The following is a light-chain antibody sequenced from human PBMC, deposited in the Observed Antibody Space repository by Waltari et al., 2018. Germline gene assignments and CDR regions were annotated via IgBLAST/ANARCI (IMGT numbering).Light chain of an antibody. V-gene: IGKV3-20*01. Sequence: EIVLTQSPGTLSLSPGERATLSCRASQSLTTNYLAWYQQKPGQATRLLIYGASNRATGIPDRFSGSGSGTDFTLTISRLVPEDFAVYYCQQYDSSPLYTFGQGTKLEIK. CDR1: QSLTTNY. CDR2: GAS. J-gene: IGKJ2*01. CDR3: QQYDSSPLYT.